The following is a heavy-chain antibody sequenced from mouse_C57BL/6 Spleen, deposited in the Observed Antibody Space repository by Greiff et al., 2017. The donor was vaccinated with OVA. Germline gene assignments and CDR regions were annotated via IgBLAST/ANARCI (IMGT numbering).Heavy chain of an antibody. D-gene: IGHD1-1*01. CDR3: ARAPYGSSYRFAY. J-gene: IGHJ3*01. V-gene: IGHV1-43*01. CDR2: INPSTGGT. Sequence: VQLQQSGPELVKPGASVKISCKASGYSFTGYYMHWVKQSSEKSLEWIGEINPSTGGTSYNQKFKGKATLTVDKSSSTAYMQLKSLTSEDSAVYYCARAPYGSSYRFAYWGQGTLVTVSA. CDR1: GYSFTGYY.